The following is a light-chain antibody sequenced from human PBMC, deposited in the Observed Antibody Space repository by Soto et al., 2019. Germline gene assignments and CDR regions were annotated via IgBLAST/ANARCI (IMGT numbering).Light chain of an antibody. CDR1: QSVRSN. Sequence: EIVMTLSLATLSVSQCERATLSWSARQSVRSNLAWYQQKPGQAPRLLIYDASTRATGIPARFSGSGSGTEFTLSINSLQSEDFAVYFCQQYNSWPPITFGQGTRLEIK. CDR3: QQYNSWPPIT. V-gene: IGKV3D-15*01. J-gene: IGKJ5*01. CDR2: DAS.